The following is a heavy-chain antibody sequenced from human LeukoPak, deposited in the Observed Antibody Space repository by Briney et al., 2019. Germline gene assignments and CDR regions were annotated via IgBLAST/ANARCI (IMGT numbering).Heavy chain of an antibody. CDR3: AKTANYDSSGYYYVDY. CDR2: IYYSGST. CDR1: GGSISSYY. Sequence: SETLSLTCTASGGSISSYYWSWVRQPPGKGREWVGYIYYSGSTNYKPSLKSRVTISVDTSKNQFSLKLSSVTAADTAVYYCAKTANYDSSGYYYVDYWGQGTLVTVSS. V-gene: IGHV4-59*01. D-gene: IGHD3-22*01. J-gene: IGHJ4*02.